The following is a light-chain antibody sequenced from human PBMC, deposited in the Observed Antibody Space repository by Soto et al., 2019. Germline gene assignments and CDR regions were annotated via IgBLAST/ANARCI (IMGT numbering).Light chain of an antibody. CDR1: QTISSW. V-gene: IGKV1-5*03. CDR2: KAS. J-gene: IGKJ1*01. CDR3: QQYVGYSRT. Sequence: IQMTQSPSTLSGSVGDRVTITCRASQTISSWLAWYQQKPGKAPKLLIYKASTLKSGVPSRFSGSGSGTEFTLTISSLQPDDLATYYCQQYVGYSRTFGQGTKVDIK.